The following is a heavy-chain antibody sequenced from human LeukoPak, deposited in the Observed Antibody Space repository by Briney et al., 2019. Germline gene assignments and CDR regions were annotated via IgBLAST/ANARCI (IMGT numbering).Heavy chain of an antibody. Sequence: GGSLRLSCAVSGFTFSSYWMSWVRQAPGKGLEWVANIKQDGSEKYYVDSVKGRFTISRDNAKNSLYLQMNSLRDEDTAVYYCARDLKLAYCGGDCYSDSLWGQGTLVTVSS. CDR2: IKQDGSEK. J-gene: IGHJ4*02. V-gene: IGHV3-7*01. CDR3: ARDLKLAYCGGDCYSDSL. D-gene: IGHD2-21*02. CDR1: GFTFSSYW.